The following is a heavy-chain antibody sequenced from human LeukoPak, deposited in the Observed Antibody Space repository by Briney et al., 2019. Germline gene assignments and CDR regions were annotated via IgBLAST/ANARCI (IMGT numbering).Heavy chain of an antibody. J-gene: IGHJ5*02. CDR1: GYSFTSHW. CDR3: AKLGRHSDYDSSDPRLPET. CDR2: IYPGDSDT. Sequence: GESLKISCKASGYSFTSHWIAWVRQTPGKGLEWMGIIYPGDSDTRYNPSFQGQVTVSADKSIKTAYLQWGSLKASDTAMYYCAKLGRHSDYDSSDPRLPETWGQGTLVTVSS. D-gene: IGHD3-22*01. V-gene: IGHV5-51*01.